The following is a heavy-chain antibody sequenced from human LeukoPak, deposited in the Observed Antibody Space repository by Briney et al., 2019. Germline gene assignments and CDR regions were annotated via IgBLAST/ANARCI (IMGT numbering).Heavy chain of an antibody. V-gene: IGHV3-23*01. CDR2: ISGSGSAS. D-gene: IGHD7-27*01. CDR1: GFTFSGYA. CDR3: AKRNVGTFDY. J-gene: IGHJ4*02. Sequence: GGSLRLSCAASGFTFSGYAKSWVRQAPGKGLEWVSAISGSGSASYYADSVRGRFTISRDSSKNTLYLQMNSLRAEDTAVYYCAKRNVGTFDYWGQGTLVTVSS.